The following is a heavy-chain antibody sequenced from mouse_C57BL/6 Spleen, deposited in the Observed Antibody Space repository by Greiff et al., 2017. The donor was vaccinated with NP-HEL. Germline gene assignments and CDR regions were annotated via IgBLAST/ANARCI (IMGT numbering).Heavy chain of an antibody. CDR2: INPNNGGT. V-gene: IGHV1-26*01. J-gene: IGHJ2*01. Sequence: EVQLQESGPELVKPGASVKISCKASGYTFTDYCMNWVKQSHGKSLEWIGDINPNNGGTSYNQKFKGKATLTVDKSSSTAYMELRSLTSEDSAVYYCARRGDFDYWGQGTTLTVSS. CDR3: ARRGDFDY. CDR1: GYTFTDYC.